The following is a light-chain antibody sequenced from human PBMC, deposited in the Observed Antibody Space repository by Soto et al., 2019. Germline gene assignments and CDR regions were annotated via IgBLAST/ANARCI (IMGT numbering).Light chain of an antibody. J-gene: IGKJ4*01. Sequence: EIVMTQSPATLSVSPGDRATLSCRASQRVSSNLAWYQQKPGQAPRLLIYGASTRATGIPARFSGSGSGTEFTHTISSLLSEDVAVYYVQQYNNWLLLTFGGGTKVEIK. CDR2: GAS. CDR3: QQYNNWLLLT. CDR1: QRVSSN. V-gene: IGKV3-15*01.